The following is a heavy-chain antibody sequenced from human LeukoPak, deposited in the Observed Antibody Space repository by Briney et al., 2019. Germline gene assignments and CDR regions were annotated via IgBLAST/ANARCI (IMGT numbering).Heavy chain of an antibody. D-gene: IGHD2-2*02. V-gene: IGHV1-69*13. CDR1: GGTFSSYA. CDR3: AARVVGYCSSTSCYREGYFDY. CDR2: IIPIFGTA. Sequence: GASVKVSCKASGGTFSSYAISWVRQAPGQGLEWMGGIIPIFGTANYAQKFQGRVTITADESTSTAYMELSSLRSEDTAVYYCAARVVGYCSSTSCYREGYFDYWGQGTLVTVSP. J-gene: IGHJ4*02.